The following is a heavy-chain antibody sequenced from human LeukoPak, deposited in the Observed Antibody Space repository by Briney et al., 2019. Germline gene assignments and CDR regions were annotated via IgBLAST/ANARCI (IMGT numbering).Heavy chain of an antibody. CDR2: IRYDGSNE. D-gene: IGHD1-14*01. Sequence: GGSLRLSCVASGFTFSSYGMHWVRQAPGKGLEWVAFIRYDGSNEYVDSVKGRFTISRDNSKNTVYLQMERLRVEDTAVYYCSRDRGISGEWGQGTLVTVSS. J-gene: IGHJ4*02. CDR3: SRDRGISGE. CDR1: GFTFSSYG. V-gene: IGHV3-30*02.